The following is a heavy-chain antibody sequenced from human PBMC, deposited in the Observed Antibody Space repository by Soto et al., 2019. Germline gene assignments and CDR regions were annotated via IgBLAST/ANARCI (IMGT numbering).Heavy chain of an antibody. CDR1: CYTFTNFG. CDR3: ARDKGYGFGWSSSSGMDV. Sequence: VSVKVFCKPSCYTFTNFGLSWVRQAHGEGFEWMGWISGYNDNINYAQKFQGRVTMSKEIYTGAAYMELRSLKSDDTAVHYCARDKGYGFGWSSSSGMDVWGQGTTVTVSS. V-gene: IGHV1-18*01. D-gene: IGHD5-18*01. CDR2: ISGYNDNI. J-gene: IGHJ6*02.